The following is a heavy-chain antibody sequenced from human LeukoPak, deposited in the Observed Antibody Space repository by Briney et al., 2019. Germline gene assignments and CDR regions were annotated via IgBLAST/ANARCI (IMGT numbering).Heavy chain of an antibody. V-gene: IGHV3-23*01. CDR2: ISGSGGST. CDR3: AKDYSSSSVYYFDY. J-gene: IGHJ4*02. Sequence: GGSLRLSCAASGFTFSSYAMSWVRHAPGKGLEWVSAISGSGGSTYYADSVKGRFTISRDNSKNTLYLQMNSLRAEDTAVYYCAKDYSSSSVYYFDYWGQGTLVTVSS. D-gene: IGHD6-6*01. CDR1: GFTFSSYA.